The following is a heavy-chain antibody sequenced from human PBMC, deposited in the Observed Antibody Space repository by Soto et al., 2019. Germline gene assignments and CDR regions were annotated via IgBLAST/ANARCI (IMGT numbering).Heavy chain of an antibody. V-gene: IGHV3-53*02. CDR2: IYSGGST. J-gene: IGHJ6*02. D-gene: IGHD3-10*01. CDR1: GFTVSSNY. CDR3: ARDRGVSPPNYYYYGMDV. Sequence: EVQLVETGGGLIQPGGSLRLSCAASGFTVSSNYMSWVRQAPGKGLEWVSVIYSGGSTYYADSVKGRFTISRDNSKNTLYLQMNSLRAEDTAVCYCARDRGVSPPNYYYYGMDVWGQGTTVTVSS.